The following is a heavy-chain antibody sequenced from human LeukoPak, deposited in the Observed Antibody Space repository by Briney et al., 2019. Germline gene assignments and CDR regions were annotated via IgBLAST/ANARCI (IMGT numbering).Heavy chain of an antibody. D-gene: IGHD2/OR15-2a*01. CDR1: GSSISSYY. V-gene: IGHV4-59*08. CDR2: MYYSGST. CDR3: ARRVGYCNTNGCPPFDY. Sequence: SETPSLTCTVSGSSISSYYWSWIRQPPGKGLEWIGYMYYSGSTIYNPSLKSRVTISVDTSKNQFSLKLSSVTAADTAVYFCARRVGYCNTNGCPPFDYWGQGSLVTVSS. J-gene: IGHJ4*02.